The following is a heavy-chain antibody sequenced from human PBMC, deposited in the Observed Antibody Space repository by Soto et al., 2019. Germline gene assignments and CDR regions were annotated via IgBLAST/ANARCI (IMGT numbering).Heavy chain of an antibody. Sequence: EVQLVQSGAAVKKPGASLKISCEISGYNFTAYWLGWVRQMPGKGLEWMGNIHPSDSDTHYRPSFQGQVTFSVDKSISTAYLQWTTLKASDTAIYFCARLGSPGAIFFFFDSWGQGTLVTVSP. J-gene: IGHJ4*02. CDR1: GYNFTAYW. CDR3: ARLGSPGAIFFFFDS. D-gene: IGHD6-25*01. CDR2: IHPSDSDT. V-gene: IGHV5-51*01.